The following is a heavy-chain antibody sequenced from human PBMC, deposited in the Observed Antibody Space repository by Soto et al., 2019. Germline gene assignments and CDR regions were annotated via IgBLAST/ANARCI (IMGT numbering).Heavy chain of an antibody. Sequence: SSETLSLTCTVSGSSISTYSWSWIRQPPGKGLEWIGYIYYSGSTNYNPSLKSRVTISVDTSKNQFSLKLSSVTAADTAVYYCARRGYYDSSGYYNNWFDPWGQGTLVTVS. CDR1: GSSISTYS. J-gene: IGHJ5*02. CDR2: IYYSGST. V-gene: IGHV4-59*01. CDR3: ARRGYYDSSGYYNNWFDP. D-gene: IGHD3-22*01.